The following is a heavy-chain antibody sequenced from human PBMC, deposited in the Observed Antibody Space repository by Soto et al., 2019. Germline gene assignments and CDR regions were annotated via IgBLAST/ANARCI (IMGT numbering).Heavy chain of an antibody. V-gene: IGHV1-46*01. CDR3: ARDSYSSGPTGY. CDR1: GYTFTSYG. Sequence: VKVSCKASGYTFTSYGISWVRQAPGQGLEWMGIINPSGGSTSYAQKFQGRVTMTRDTSTSTVYMELSSLRSEDTAVYYCARDSYSSGPTGYWGQETLVPVSS. CDR2: INPSGGST. J-gene: IGHJ4*02. D-gene: IGHD6-19*01.